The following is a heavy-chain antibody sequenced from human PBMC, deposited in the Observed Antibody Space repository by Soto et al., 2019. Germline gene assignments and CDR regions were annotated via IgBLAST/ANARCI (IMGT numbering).Heavy chain of an antibody. CDR1: GFSLSNARMG. J-gene: IGHJ4*02. Sequence: LVNPTETLTLTCTVSGFSLSNARMGVSWIRQPPGKALEWLAHIFSNDEKSYSTSLKSRLTISKDTSKSQVVLTMTNMDPVDTATYYRARIAMYYDFWSGYPYYFDYWGQGTLVTVSS. CDR3: ARIAMYYDFWSGYPYYFDY. V-gene: IGHV2-26*01. D-gene: IGHD3-3*01. CDR2: IFSNDEK.